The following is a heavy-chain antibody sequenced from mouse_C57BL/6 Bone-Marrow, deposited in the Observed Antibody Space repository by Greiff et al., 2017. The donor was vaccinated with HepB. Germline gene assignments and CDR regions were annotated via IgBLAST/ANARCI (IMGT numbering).Heavy chain of an antibody. J-gene: IGHJ1*03. D-gene: IGHD2-5*01. Sequence: LQESGPGLVAPSQSLSITCTVSGFSLTSYGVHWVRQPPGKGLEWLVVIWSDGSTTYNSALKSRLSISKDNSKSQVFLKMNSLQTDDTAMYYCARHGYYSNYVWYFDVWGTGTTVTVSS. V-gene: IGHV2-6-1*01. CDR1: GFSLTSYG. CDR2: IWSDGST. CDR3: ARHGYYSNYVWYFDV.